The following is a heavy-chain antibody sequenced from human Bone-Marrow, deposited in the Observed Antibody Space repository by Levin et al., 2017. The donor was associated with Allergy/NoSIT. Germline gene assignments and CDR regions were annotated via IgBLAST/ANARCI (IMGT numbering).Heavy chain of an antibody. Sequence: SETLSLTCTVSGYSITTGYFWGWVRQPPGKGLEWIGSIYHDGRNFYNASIKSRVTVSADTSKNQFSLRLTSVTAADTAVYYCARTLDYYASGVFGFDIWGPGTMVIVSS. V-gene: IGHV4-38-2*02. CDR1: GYSITTGYF. CDR3: ARTLDYYASGVFGFDI. J-gene: IGHJ3*02. D-gene: IGHD3-10*01. CDR2: IYHDGRN.